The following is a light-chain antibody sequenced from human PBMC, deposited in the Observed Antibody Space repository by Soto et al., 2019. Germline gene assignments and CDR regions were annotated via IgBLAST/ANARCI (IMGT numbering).Light chain of an antibody. CDR1: SIGSKS. CDR2: DDS. V-gene: IGLV3-21*02. J-gene: IGLJ1*01. CDR3: QVWDTRSEHYV. Sequence: SYELTQSPSASVAPGQTVSITWGGSSIGSKSVHWYQQKPGQAPVLVVYDDSDRRSGIPERFSGSNSGNTATLTITRVEAGDEADYHCQVWDTRSEHYVFGAGTKVTVL.